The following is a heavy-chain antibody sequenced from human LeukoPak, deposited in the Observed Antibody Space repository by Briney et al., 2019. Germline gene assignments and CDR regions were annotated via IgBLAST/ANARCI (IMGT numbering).Heavy chain of an antibody. Sequence: VSVKVSCEASGYTFTRYDMHWVRQAPGQRLEWMGWINAGNGNTKYSQKFQGRVTITRDTSASTAYMELSSLRSEDTAVYYCARESTSFDYWGQGTLVTVSS. V-gene: IGHV1-3*01. D-gene: IGHD2-2*01. J-gene: IGHJ4*02. CDR2: INAGNGNT. CDR1: GYTFTRYD. CDR3: ARESTSFDY.